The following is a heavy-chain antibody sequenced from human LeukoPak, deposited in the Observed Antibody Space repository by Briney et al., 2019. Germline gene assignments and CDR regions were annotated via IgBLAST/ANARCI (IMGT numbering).Heavy chain of an antibody. CDR2: ISGSGGST. CDR3: AKDRNTPRYYYDSSGYLFDY. V-gene: IGHV3-23*01. D-gene: IGHD3-22*01. J-gene: IGHJ4*02. Sequence: PGGSLRLSCAASGFTFSSYAMSWVRQAPGKGLEWVSAISGSGGSTYYADSVKGRFTISRDNSKNTLYLQMNSLRAEDTAVYYCAKDRNTPRYYYDSSGYLFDYWGQGTLVTVSS. CDR1: GFTFSSYA.